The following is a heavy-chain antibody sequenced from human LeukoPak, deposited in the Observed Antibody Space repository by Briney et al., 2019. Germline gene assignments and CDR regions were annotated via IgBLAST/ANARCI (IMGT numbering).Heavy chain of an antibody. CDR1: GFTFSSYA. D-gene: IGHD2-15*01. V-gene: IGHV3-23*01. CDR2: ISGSGGST. CDR3: ARGADIVVVVAATGYYYYMDV. Sequence: GGSLRLSCAASGFTFSSYAMSWVRQAPGKGLEWVSAISGSGGSTYYADSVKGRFTISRDNSKNTLYLQMNSLRAEDTAVYYCARGADIVVVVAATGYYYYMDVWGKGTTVTVSS. J-gene: IGHJ6*03.